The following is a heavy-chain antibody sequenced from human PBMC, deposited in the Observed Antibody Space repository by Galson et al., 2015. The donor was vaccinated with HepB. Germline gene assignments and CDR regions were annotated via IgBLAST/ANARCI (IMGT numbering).Heavy chain of an antibody. Sequence: SLRLSCAVSGFTFSIYAMNWVRQAPGKGLEWVSGNSGSGGSTYYADSVKGRFTISRDNSKNTLYLQMNSLRAEDTAVYYCAKGYGFDDYWWFDPWGQGTLVTVSS. CDR1: GFTFSIYA. J-gene: IGHJ5*02. D-gene: IGHD5-12*01. CDR3: AKGYGFDDYWWFDP. CDR2: NSGSGGST. V-gene: IGHV3-23*01.